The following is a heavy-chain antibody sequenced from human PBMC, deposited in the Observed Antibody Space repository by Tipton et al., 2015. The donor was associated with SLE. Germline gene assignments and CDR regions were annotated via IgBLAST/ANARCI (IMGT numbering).Heavy chain of an antibody. J-gene: IGHJ6*02. CDR1: GGSFSGYY. CDR3: ATEVPAAIGMISYGMDV. Sequence: TLSLTCAVYGGSFSGYYWSWIRQPPGKGLEWIGRIYTSGSTNYNPSPKSRVTMSVDTSKNQFSLKLSSVTAADTAVYYCATEVPAAIGMISYGMDVWGQGTTVTVSS. V-gene: IGHV4-59*10. CDR2: IYTSGST. D-gene: IGHD2-2*01.